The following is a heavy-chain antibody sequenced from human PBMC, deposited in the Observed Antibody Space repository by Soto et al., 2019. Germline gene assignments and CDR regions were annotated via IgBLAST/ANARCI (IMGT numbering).Heavy chain of an antibody. Sequence: SETLSLTCAVYGGSFSGYYWSWIRQPPGKGLKWIGEINHSGSTNYNPSLKSRVTISVDTSKNQFSLKLSSVTAADTAVYYCARGSPRIPGDYVWGSYRSGPFDYWGQGTLVTVSS. CDR2: INHSGST. V-gene: IGHV4-34*01. CDR3: ARGSPRIPGDYVWGSYRSGPFDY. D-gene: IGHD3-16*02. J-gene: IGHJ4*02. CDR1: GGSFSGYY.